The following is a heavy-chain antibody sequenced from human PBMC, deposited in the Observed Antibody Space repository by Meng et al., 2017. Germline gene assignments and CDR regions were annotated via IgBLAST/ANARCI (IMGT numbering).Heavy chain of an antibody. CDR3: ARVEMGGAAGTWFDP. V-gene: IGHV1-69*05. CDR1: GGTFSSYA. J-gene: IGHJ5*02. CDR2: IIPIFGTA. D-gene: IGHD6-13*01. Sequence: SVKVSCNASGGTFSSYAISWARQAPGQGLEWMGGIIPIFGTANYAQKFQGRVTITTDESTSTAYMELSSLRSEDTAVYYCARVEMGGAAGTWFDPWGQGTLVTVSS.